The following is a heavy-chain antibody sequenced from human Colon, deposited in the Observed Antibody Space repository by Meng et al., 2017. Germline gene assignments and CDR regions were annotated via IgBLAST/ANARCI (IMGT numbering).Heavy chain of an antibody. CDR3: ARLIAGWPFYFDY. Sequence: QVQLQASGPGLVGPSETLSLTCNVSGGSVSSGSHYWSWIRQPPGKGLEWIGYMFHSGTTKYNPSLKSRVSMSVDTTKNQFYLKLTSVTVADTAVFYCARLIAGWPFYFDYWGQGILVTVSS. CDR2: MFHSGTT. J-gene: IGHJ4*02. V-gene: IGHV4-61*01. CDR1: GGSVSSGSHY. D-gene: IGHD6-19*01.